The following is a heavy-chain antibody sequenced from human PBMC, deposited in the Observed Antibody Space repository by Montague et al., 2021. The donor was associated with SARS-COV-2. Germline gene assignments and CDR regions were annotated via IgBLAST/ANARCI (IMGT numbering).Heavy chain of an antibody. Sequence: SLRLSCAASGFTFSSYSMSWVRQAPGKGLEWVSSISSSSSYIYYADSVKGRFTISRDNAKNSLYLQMNSLRAEDTAVYYCARDDFRIAAAVIDYWGQGTLVTVSS. CDR2: ISSSSSYI. CDR3: ARDDFRIAAAVIDY. J-gene: IGHJ4*02. V-gene: IGHV3-21*01. D-gene: IGHD6-13*01. CDR1: GFTFSSYS.